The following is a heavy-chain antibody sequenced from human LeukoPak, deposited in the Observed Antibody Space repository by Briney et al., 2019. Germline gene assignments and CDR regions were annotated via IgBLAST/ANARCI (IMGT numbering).Heavy chain of an antibody. V-gene: IGHV1-2*02. CDR1: GYTFTGYY. CDR2: INPNSGGT. CDR3: TSFGIVDYVFGY. Sequence: ASVKVSCKASGYTFTGYYMHWVRQAPGQGLEWMGWINPNSGGTNYAQKFQGRVTMTRDTSISTAYMELSRLRSDDTAMYYCTSFGIVDYVFGYWGQGTLVTVSS. D-gene: IGHD4/OR15-4a*01. J-gene: IGHJ4*02.